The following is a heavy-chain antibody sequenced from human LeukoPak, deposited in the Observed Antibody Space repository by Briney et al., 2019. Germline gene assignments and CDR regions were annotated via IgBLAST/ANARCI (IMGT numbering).Heavy chain of an antibody. CDR2: ISSTSTYI. V-gene: IGHV3-21*01. J-gene: IGHJ4*02. CDR3: ARMGEGYYFDY. CDR1: GFTFSTYS. D-gene: IGHD1-26*01. Sequence: GGSLRLSCAASGFTFSTYSMNWVRQAPGKGLEWVSSISSTSTYIYYTDSVKGRFTISRDNAKNSLYLQMNSLRAEDTAVYSCARMGEGYYFDYWGQGTLVTVSS.